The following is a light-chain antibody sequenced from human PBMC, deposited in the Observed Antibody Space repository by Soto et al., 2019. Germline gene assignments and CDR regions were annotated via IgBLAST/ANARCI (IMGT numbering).Light chain of an antibody. CDR3: QQRSNWPPWT. CDR1: QSVSSY. J-gene: IGKJ1*01. CDR2: DAS. Sequence: EIMLTQSPAALAFSPGXXXXXXXXXSQSVSSYLAWYQQKPGQAPRLLIYDASNRATGIPARFSGSGSGTDFTLTISSLEPEDFAVYYCQQRSNWPPWTFGQGTKVDIK. V-gene: IGKV3-11*01.